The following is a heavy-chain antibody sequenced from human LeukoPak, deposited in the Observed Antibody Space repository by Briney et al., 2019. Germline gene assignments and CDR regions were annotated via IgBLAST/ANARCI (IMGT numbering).Heavy chain of an antibody. D-gene: IGHD5-12*01. J-gene: IGHJ4*02. Sequence: SETLSLICTVSGGSISSYYWGWIRQPPGKGLEWIGYIYYSGSTNYNPSLKSRVTISVDTSKNQFSLKLSSVTAADTAVYYCARGGDSRYSGYGPFDYWGQGTLVTVSS. CDR3: ARGGDSRYSGYGPFDY. CDR2: IYYSGST. CDR1: GGSISSYY. V-gene: IGHV4-59*01.